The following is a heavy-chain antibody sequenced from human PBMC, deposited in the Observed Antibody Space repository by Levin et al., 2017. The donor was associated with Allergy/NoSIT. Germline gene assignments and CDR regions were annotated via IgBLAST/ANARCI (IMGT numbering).Heavy chain of an antibody. J-gene: IGHJ3*01. CDR1: RFTFRSYG. CDR3: TRDSQAALDV. Sequence: GGSLRLSCAASRFTFRSYGMHWVRQAPGKGLEWVGVIWYDGSNKYYADSVKGRFTISRDNSKNTLYLQMNSLRAEDTAVYYCTRDSQAALDVWGQGTMVTVSS. CDR2: IWYDGSNK. V-gene: IGHV3-33*01.